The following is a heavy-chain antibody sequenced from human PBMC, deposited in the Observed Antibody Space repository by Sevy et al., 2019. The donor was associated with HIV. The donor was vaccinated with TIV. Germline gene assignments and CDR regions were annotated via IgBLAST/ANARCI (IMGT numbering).Heavy chain of an antibody. Sequence: GGFLRLSCAASGFTFSSYAMSWVRQAPGKGLEWVSAISGSGGSTYYADSVKGRFTISRDNSKNTLYLQMNSLRAEDTAVYYCAKDESNYYGMDVWGQGTTVTVSS. V-gene: IGHV3-23*01. CDR3: AKDESNYYGMDV. J-gene: IGHJ6*02. CDR1: GFTFSSYA. CDR2: ISGSGGST.